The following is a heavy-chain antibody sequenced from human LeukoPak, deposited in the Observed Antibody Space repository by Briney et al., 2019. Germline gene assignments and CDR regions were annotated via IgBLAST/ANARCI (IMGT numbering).Heavy chain of an antibody. CDR3: ARQKWSSSWYQNWFDP. D-gene: IGHD6-13*01. J-gene: IGHJ5*02. Sequence: PSETLSLTCTVSGGSISSYCWSWIRQPPGKGLEWIGYIYYSGSTNYNPSLKSRVTISVDTSKNQFSLKLSSVTAADTAVYYCARQKWSSSWYQNWFDPWGQGTLVTVSS. CDR2: IYYSGST. V-gene: IGHV4-59*08. CDR1: GGSISSYC.